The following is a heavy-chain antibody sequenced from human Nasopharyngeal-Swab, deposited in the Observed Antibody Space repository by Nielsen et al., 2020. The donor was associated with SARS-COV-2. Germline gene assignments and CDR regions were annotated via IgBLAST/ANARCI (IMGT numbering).Heavy chain of an antibody. V-gene: IGHV4-30-4*01. CDR3: ARQNNYDILTGYPQFSNWFDP. CDR1: GGSISSGDYY. D-gene: IGHD3-9*01. CDR2: IYYSGST. J-gene: IGHJ5*02. Sequence: SETLSLTCTVSGGSISSGDYYWSWIRQPPGKGLEWIGYIYYSGSTYYNPSLKSRVTISVDTSKNQFSLKLSSVTAADTAVYYCARQNNYDILTGYPQFSNWFDPWGQGTLVTVSS.